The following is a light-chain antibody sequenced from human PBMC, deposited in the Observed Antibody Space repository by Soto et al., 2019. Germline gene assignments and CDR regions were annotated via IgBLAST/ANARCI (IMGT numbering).Light chain of an antibody. CDR1: QSVSNN. Sequence: EIVMTQSPATPSVSPGERATLSCRASQSVSNNLAWYQKKPGQAPRLLIYGASTRATGIPARFSGSGSGTEFTLTISSLQSEDFAFYYCQQYNNWWTFGQGTRVDFK. V-gene: IGKV3-15*01. CDR3: QQYNNWWT. CDR2: GAS. J-gene: IGKJ1*01.